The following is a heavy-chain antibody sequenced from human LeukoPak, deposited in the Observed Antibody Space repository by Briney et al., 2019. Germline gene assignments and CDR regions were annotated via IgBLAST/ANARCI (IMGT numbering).Heavy chain of an antibody. CDR1: QYPASSYG. D-gene: IGHD2-15*01. V-gene: IGHV1-18*04. CDR2: ISANNVNT. J-gene: IGHJ4*02. CDR3: ARKGTSSPSDY. Sequence: GAPVKVCCKAAQYPASSYGVGWWPQAAGHRREWMGWISANNVNTHYAQKFQGRVTLTTDTSTSAAYMELRSLRSDDTAVYYCARKGTSSPSDYWGQGTLVTVSS.